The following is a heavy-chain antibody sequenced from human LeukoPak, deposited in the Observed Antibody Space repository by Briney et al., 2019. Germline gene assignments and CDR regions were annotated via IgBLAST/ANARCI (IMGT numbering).Heavy chain of an antibody. Sequence: PGGSLRLSCAASGFNFDEYAMHWIRQAPGKGPEWVSRISWDGDITNYADSVKGRFTVSRDNKENSLFLQMNSLRGDDTALYYCTKGRYRTNWYEFDDWGQGTRVIVSS. V-gene: IGHV3-43D*04. CDR2: ISWDGDIT. D-gene: IGHD6-13*01. CDR3: TKGRYRTNWYEFDD. J-gene: IGHJ4*02. CDR1: GFNFDEYA.